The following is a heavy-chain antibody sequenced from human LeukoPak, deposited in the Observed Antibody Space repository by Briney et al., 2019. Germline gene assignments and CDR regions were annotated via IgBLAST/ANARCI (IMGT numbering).Heavy chain of an antibody. J-gene: IGHJ5*02. CDR1: GGSISSYY. Sequence: AETLSLTCAVSGGSISSYYWSWIRQPPGKGLEWIGDIYDSGGSNYYASLERRVTILVGTSKNQFSLKLRSVTAADTAVYYCARVRCDQFDPWGKRTLVTVSS. CDR2: IYDSGGS. D-gene: IGHD3-10*01. CDR3: ARVRCDQFDP. V-gene: IGHV4-59*01.